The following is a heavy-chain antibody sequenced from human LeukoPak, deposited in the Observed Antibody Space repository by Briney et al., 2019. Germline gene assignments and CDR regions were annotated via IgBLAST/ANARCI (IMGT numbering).Heavy chain of an antibody. Sequence: PSETLSLTCTVSGGSISSYYWSWIRQPAGKGLEWIGRIYTSGSTNYNPSLKSRVTISVDTSKNQFSLKLSSVAAADTAVYYCARDRSITIFGVVHDAFDIWGQGTMVTVSS. CDR1: GGSISSYY. CDR3: ARDRSITIFGVVHDAFDI. J-gene: IGHJ3*02. V-gene: IGHV4-4*07. CDR2: IYTSGST. D-gene: IGHD3-3*01.